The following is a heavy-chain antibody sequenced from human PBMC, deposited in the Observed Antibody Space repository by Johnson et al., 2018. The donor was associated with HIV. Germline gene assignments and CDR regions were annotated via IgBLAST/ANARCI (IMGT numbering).Heavy chain of an antibody. Sequence: VLLLESGGGLVQPGGSLRLSCAASGFMFSRYWMSWVRQAPGKGLEWVANIKQDGSEKYYVDSVKGRFTISRDNAKNSLYVQMNSLRAEDTAMYYCTGGWYNLSAFDIWGQGTMVTVSS. D-gene: IGHD1-1*01. CDR3: TGGWYNLSAFDI. J-gene: IGHJ3*02. V-gene: IGHV3-7*01. CDR2: IKQDGSEK. CDR1: GFMFSRYW.